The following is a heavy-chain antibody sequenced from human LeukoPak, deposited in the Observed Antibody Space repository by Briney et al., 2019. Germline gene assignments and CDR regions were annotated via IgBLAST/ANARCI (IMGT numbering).Heavy chain of an antibody. D-gene: IGHD3-22*01. CDR2: IKQDGSEG. CDR1: GFTFTTYW. V-gene: IGHV3-7*01. Sequence: GGSLSLSCTASGFTFTTYWMAWVRQAPGKGLEWVANIKQDGSEGYYAESVRGRFTTSRDNAKNSLYLQKNSLRAEDTSVYYCSNGIYDKSYWGQGTLVTVSS. J-gene: IGHJ4*02. CDR3: SNGIYDKSY.